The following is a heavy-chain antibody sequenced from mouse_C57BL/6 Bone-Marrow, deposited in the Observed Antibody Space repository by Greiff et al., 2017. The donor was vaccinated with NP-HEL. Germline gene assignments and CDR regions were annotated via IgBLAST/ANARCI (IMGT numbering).Heavy chain of an antibody. CDR3: GDYYGSSFFDY. V-gene: IGHV1-81*01. CDR1: GYTFTSYG. D-gene: IGHD1-1*01. Sequence: QVQLQQSGAELARPGASVKLSCKASGYTFTSYGLSWVKQRTGRGLEWIGEIYPRSGNTYYNEKFKGKATLTADKSSSTAYMELRSLTSEDSAVYFCGDYYGSSFFDYWGQGTTLTVSS. J-gene: IGHJ2*01. CDR2: IYPRSGNT.